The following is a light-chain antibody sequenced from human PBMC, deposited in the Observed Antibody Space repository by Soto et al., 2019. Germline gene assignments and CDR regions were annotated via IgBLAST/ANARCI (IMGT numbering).Light chain of an antibody. CDR1: QDINIY. J-gene: IGKJ4*01. CDR3: QKYDGSPHT. CDR2: AAS. V-gene: IGKV1-27*01. Sequence: DIQMTQSPSSLSASVGDRVTLTCRASQDINIYLAWYQQKPGKVPKLLISAASTWQSGVPARFSGSGSGTDFTLTISSLQPEDFAIYYCQKYDGSPHTFGRGTKVEIK.